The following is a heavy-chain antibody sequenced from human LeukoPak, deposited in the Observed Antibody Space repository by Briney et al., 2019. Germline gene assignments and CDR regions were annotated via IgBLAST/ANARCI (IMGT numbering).Heavy chain of an antibody. J-gene: IGHJ6*03. CDR2: INHSGST. CDR1: GGSFSGYY. D-gene: IGHD6-19*01. CDR3: ARESLRQQWLVRREEYYYMDV. V-gene: IGHV4-34*01. Sequence: PSETLSLTCAVYGGSFSGYYWSWIRQPPGKGLEWIGEINHSGSTNYNPSLKSRVTISVDTSKNQFSLKLGSVTAADTAVYYCARESLRQQWLVRREEYYYMDVWGKGTTVTISS.